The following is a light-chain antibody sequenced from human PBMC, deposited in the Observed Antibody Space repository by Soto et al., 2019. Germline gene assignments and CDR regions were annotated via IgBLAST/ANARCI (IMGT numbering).Light chain of an antibody. CDR1: SGHSSYA. V-gene: IGLV4-69*01. CDR3: QTWVTGIWV. CDR2: LNSDGSH. J-gene: IGLJ3*02. Sequence: QLVLTQSPSTSASLGASVKLTCTLSSGHSSYAIAWHQQQPEKGPRYLMKLNSDGSHSTGDGIPDRFSGSSSGAERYLTISSLQSEDEADYYCQTWVTGIWVFGGGTKLTVL.